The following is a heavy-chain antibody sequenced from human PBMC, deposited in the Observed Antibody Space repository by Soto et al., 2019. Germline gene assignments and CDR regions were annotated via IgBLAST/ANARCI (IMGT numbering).Heavy chain of an antibody. CDR3: ARGAAGYWYFDL. V-gene: IGHV1-18*01. CDR2: ISANNGNT. J-gene: IGHJ2*01. Sequence: QVQLVQSGAEVKKPGASVKVSCKASGYTFTTYGISWVRQAPGQGLEWMGWISANNGNTDYAQKLQGRVTMTTDTSTSTAYMDLRSLRFDYTAVYYCARGAAGYWYFDLWGRGTLVTVSS. D-gene: IGHD6-13*01. CDR1: GYTFTTYG.